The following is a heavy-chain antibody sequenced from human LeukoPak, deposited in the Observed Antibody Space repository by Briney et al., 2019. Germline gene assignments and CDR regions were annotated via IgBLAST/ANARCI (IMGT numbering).Heavy chain of an antibody. Sequence: GGSLRLSCAASGFTFSSDGMHWVRQAPGKGLEWVAVIWYDGSNKYYADSVKGRFTISRDNSKNTLYLQMNSLRAEDTAVYYCARDRRYSSGWYGVVLGYWGQGTLVTVSS. D-gene: IGHD6-19*01. CDR2: IWYDGSNK. CDR1: GFTFSSDG. CDR3: ARDRRYSSGWYGVVLGY. J-gene: IGHJ4*02. V-gene: IGHV3-33*01.